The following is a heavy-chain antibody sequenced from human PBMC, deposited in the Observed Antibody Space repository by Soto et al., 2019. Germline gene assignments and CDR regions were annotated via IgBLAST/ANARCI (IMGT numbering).Heavy chain of an antibody. CDR2: IIPIFGTA. Sequence: QVQLVQSGAEVKKPGSSVKVSCKASGGTFSSYAISWVRQAPGQGLEWMGGIIPIFGTANYAQKFQGRVTITSDESTSTAYMELSSLRSEDTAVYYCARLYCSSTSCYGVHYYYGMDVWGQGTTVTVSS. V-gene: IGHV1-69*01. D-gene: IGHD2-2*01. CDR1: GGTFSSYA. J-gene: IGHJ6*02. CDR3: ARLYCSSTSCYGVHYYYGMDV.